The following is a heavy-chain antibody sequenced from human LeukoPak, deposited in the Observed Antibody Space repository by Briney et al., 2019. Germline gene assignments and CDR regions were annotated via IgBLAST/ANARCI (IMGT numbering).Heavy chain of an antibody. D-gene: IGHD1-26*01. CDR1: GGSISSGGYS. CDR2: IYYSGST. Sequence: TSETLSLTCAVSGGSISSGGYSWSWIRQPPGKGLEWIGYIYYSGSTNYNPSLKSRVTISVDTSKNQFSLKLSSVTAADTAVYYCARETPSPELPAFYYFDYWGQGTLVTVSS. CDR3: ARETPSPELPAFYYFDY. V-gene: IGHV4-61*08. J-gene: IGHJ4*02.